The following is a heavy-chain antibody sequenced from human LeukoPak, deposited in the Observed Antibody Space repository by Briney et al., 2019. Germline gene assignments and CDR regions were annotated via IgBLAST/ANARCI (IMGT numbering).Heavy chain of an antibody. CDR3: ATALSGSNYDYFDY. D-gene: IGHD1-26*01. V-gene: IGHV3-21*01. J-gene: IGHJ4*02. Sequence: GGSLRLSCAASGFTFSTYRMNWVRQAPGKGLEWVSCIRSGSSYTYYVDSGKGRFTISRDNAKNSLYLQMTSLRAKDTAGYYCATALSGSNYDYFDYWGQGTLVTASS. CDR2: IRSGSSYT. CDR1: GFTFSTYR.